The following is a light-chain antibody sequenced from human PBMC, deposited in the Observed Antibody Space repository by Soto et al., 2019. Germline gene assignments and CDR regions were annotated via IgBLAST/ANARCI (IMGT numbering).Light chain of an antibody. CDR3: QQYGGSPRYT. Sequence: EIVLTQSPGTLSLSPGERATLSCRASQSISSYYLVWYQQKPGQAPRLLIYAASTRATGIPDRFSGSGSGTDFTLTISRLDPEDFAIYYCQQYGGSPRYTFGQGTKLEIK. J-gene: IGKJ2*01. CDR1: QSISSYY. CDR2: AAS. V-gene: IGKV3-20*01.